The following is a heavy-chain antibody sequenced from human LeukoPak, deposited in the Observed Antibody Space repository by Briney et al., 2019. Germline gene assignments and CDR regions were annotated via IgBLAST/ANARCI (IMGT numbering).Heavy chain of an antibody. CDR3: ARANYYYGSSGYKYYFDY. D-gene: IGHD3-22*01. V-gene: IGHV4-59*01. J-gene: IGHJ4*02. CDR1: GGSISSYY. Sequence: SETLSLTCTVSGGSISSYYWSWIRQPPGKGLEWIGYIYYSGSTNYNPSLKSRVTMSVDTSKNQFSLKLSSVTAADTTVYYCARANYYYGSSGYKYYFDYWGQGTLVTVSS. CDR2: IYYSGST.